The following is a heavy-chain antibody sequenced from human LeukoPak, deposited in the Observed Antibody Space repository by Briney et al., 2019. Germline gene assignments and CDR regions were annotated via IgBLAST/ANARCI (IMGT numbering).Heavy chain of an antibody. CDR3: AKDQTPANLYYYYYMDV. CDR2: IRYDGSNK. V-gene: IGHV3-30*02. Sequence: GGSLRLSCAASGFTFSSYGMHWVRQAPGKGLEWVAFIRYDGSNKYYADSVKGRFTISRDNSKNTLNLQMNSPRVEDTAVYYCAKDQTPANLYYYYYMDVWGKGTTVTISS. CDR1: GFTFSSYG. D-gene: IGHD2-15*01. J-gene: IGHJ6*03.